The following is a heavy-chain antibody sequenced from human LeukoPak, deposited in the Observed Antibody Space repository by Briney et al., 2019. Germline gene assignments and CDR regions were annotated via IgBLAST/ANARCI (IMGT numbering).Heavy chain of an antibody. CDR2: IKQDGGDK. CDR1: GFAFNTYW. J-gene: IGHJ5*02. Sequence: GGSLRLSCAASGFAFNTYWMSWVRQAPGKGLQWVANIKQDGGDKYYVDSVKGRFTISRDNAKNSLYLQMDSLRAEDTAVYYCARIQNNWFDPWGQGTLVTVSS. CDR3: ARIQNNWFDP. V-gene: IGHV3-7*01.